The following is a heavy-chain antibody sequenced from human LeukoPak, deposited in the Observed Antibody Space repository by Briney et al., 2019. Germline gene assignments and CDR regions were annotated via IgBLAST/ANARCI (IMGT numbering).Heavy chain of an antibody. CDR2: IYYSGST. CDR1: GGSISSSSYY. V-gene: IGHV4-39*07. Sequence: SETLPLTCTVSGGSISSSSYYWGWIRQPPGKGLEWIGSIYYSGSTYYNPSLKSRVTISVDTSKNQFSLKLSSVTAADTAVYYCARGLDSYGLNPLANWFDPWGQGTLVTVSS. J-gene: IGHJ5*02. D-gene: IGHD5-18*01. CDR3: ARGLDSYGLNPLANWFDP.